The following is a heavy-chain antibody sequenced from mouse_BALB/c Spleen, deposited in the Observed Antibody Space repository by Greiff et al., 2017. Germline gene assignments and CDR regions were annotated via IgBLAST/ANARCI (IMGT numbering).Heavy chain of an antibody. D-gene: IGHD1-1*01. CDR2: IYPGSGST. CDR1: GYNFTSYW. Sequence: QVHVKQPGAELVKPGTSVKLSCKASGYNFTSYWINWVKLRPGQGLEWIGDIYPGSGSTNYNEKFKSKATLTVDTSSSTAYMQLSSLASEDSALYYCASSITTVVVDYWGQGTTLTVSS. CDR3: ASSITTVVVDY. J-gene: IGHJ2*01. V-gene: IGHV1-55*01.